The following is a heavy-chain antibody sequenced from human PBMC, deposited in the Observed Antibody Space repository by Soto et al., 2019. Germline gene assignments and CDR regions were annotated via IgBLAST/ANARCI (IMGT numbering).Heavy chain of an antibody. J-gene: IGHJ4*02. V-gene: IGHV3-33*01. Sequence: QVQLVESGGGVVQPGRSLRLSCAASGFTFSSYGMHWVRQAPGKGLEWVAVIWYDGSNKYYADSVKGRFTISRDNSKNPLYLQMNSLRAEDTAVYYCARDGDYEGFFLGYFDYWGQGTLVTVSS. CDR2: IWYDGSNK. CDR1: GFTFSSYG. CDR3: ARDGDYEGFFLGYFDY. D-gene: IGHD4-17*01.